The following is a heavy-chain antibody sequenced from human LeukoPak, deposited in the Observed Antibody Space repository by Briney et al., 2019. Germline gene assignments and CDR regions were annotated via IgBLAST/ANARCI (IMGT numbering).Heavy chain of an antibody. CDR2: IKQDGSEK. CDR3: ARDEGRIFGLETGFDP. Sequence: PGGSLRLSCAASGFTLSSYWMSWVRQAPGKGLEWVANIKQDGSEKYYVDSVKGRFTISRDNAKNSLYLQMNSLRAEDTAVYYCARDEGRIFGLETGFDPWGQGTLVTVSS. D-gene: IGHD3-3*02. J-gene: IGHJ5*02. V-gene: IGHV3-7*01. CDR1: GFTLSSYW.